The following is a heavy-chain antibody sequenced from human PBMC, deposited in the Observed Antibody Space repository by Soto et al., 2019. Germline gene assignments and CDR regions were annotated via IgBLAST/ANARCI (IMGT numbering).Heavy chain of an antibody. CDR1: GYTFTGYY. Sequence: ASVKVSCKASGYTFTGYYMHWVRQAPGQGLEWMGWINPNSGGTSSAQKFQGRVTMTRDTSISTASMELIRLTSDDTAVYYCARGGSTLAGYQDADYWGRGTLVTVSS. CDR3: ARGGSTLAGYQDADY. CDR2: INPNSGGT. D-gene: IGHD6-19*01. J-gene: IGHJ4*02. V-gene: IGHV1-2*02.